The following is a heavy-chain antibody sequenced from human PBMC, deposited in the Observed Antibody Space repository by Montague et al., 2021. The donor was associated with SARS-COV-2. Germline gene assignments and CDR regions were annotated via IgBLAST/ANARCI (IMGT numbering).Heavy chain of an antibody. J-gene: IGHJ4*02. CDR1: GGSFSGYY. Sequence: SETLSLTCAVYGGSFSGYYWTWIRQPPGKGLEWIAEINHSGTTNYNFNPSLKSRVTISVDTSKNQFSLKLSSVTAADTAVYYCARHIQYYYDNSGYYETYYFYSWGPGSLVTVSS. V-gene: IGHV4-34*01. CDR2: INHSGTT. CDR3: ARHIQYYYDNSGYYETYYFYS. D-gene: IGHD3-22*01.